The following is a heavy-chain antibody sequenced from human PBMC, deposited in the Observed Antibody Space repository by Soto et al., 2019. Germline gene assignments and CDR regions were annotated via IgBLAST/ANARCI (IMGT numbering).Heavy chain of an antibody. D-gene: IGHD4-17*01. Sequence: SETLSLTCTVSGGSISSGGYYWSWIRQHPGKGLEWIGYIYYSGSTYYNPSLKSRVTISVDTSKNQFSLKLSSVTAADTAVYYCARLTTVVTHDAFDIWGQGTMVT. CDR3: ARLTTVVTHDAFDI. V-gene: IGHV4-31*03. J-gene: IGHJ3*02. CDR1: GGSISSGGYY. CDR2: IYYSGST.